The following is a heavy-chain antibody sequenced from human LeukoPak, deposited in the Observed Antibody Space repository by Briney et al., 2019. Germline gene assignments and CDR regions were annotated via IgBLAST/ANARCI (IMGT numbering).Heavy chain of an antibody. CDR1: GLTFAHAW. CDR3: TTEPIDYFDTSGYFDY. D-gene: IGHD3-22*01. J-gene: IGHJ4*02. CDR2: IKSKSDGGTP. V-gene: IGHV3-15*01. Sequence: GGSLRLSCAASGLTFAHAWMSWVRQSPGKGLEWVGRIKSKSDGGTPGYAAPVKGRFTISRDDSKNTVFLQMNSLKTEDTAVYYRTTEPIDYFDTSGYFDYWGQGTLVTVSS.